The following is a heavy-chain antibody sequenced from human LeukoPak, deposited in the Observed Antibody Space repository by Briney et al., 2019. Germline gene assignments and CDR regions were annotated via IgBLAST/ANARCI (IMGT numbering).Heavy chain of an antibody. J-gene: IGHJ4*02. V-gene: IGHV1-69*02. CDR1: GGTFSSYT. CDR3: ALESYDYVWGSYRYTHY. Sequence: SVEVSCKASGGTFSSYTISWVRQAPGQGLEWMGRIVPILGIANYAQKFQGRVTITADKSTSTAYMELSSLRSEDTAVYYCALESYDYVWGSYRYTHYWGQGTLVTVSS. CDR2: IVPILGIA. D-gene: IGHD3-16*02.